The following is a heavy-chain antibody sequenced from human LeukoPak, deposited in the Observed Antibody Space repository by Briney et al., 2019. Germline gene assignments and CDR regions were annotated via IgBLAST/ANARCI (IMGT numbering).Heavy chain of an antibody. CDR3: AKDREHSRFSNWFDP. V-gene: IGHV3-23*01. CDR1: GFTFSSYA. CDR2: ISGSGGST. J-gene: IGHJ5*02. Sequence: GGSLRLSCAASGFTFSSYAMSWVRQAPGKGLEWVSAISGSGGSTYYADSVKGRFTISRDNSKNTLYLQMNSLRAEDTAVYYCAKDREHSRFSNWFDPWGQGTLVTVSS. D-gene: IGHD1/OR15-1a*01.